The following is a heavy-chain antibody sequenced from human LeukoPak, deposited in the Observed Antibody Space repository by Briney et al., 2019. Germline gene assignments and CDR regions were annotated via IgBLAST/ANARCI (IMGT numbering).Heavy chain of an antibody. V-gene: IGHV3-21*01. CDR2: ITSPVGRM. CDR3: ATDGRSSGWYGFDY. D-gene: IGHD6-19*01. CDR1: GFTFSTYS. J-gene: IGHJ4*02. Sequence: GGSLRLSCAASGFTFSTYSMNWVRQAPGKGLEWVSSITSPVGRMYYADSLKGRITISRDNARSTLYLQMNSLRAEDTAVYYCATDGRSSGWYGFDYWGQGILVIVSS.